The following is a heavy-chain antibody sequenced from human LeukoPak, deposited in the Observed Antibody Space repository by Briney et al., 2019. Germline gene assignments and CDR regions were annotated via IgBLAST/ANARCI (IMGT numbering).Heavy chain of an antibody. CDR2: IYYSGST. V-gene: IGHV4-39*07. J-gene: IGHJ4*02. D-gene: IGHD6-13*01. CDR3: ARGPNHENLAAAGTNFDY. CDR1: GGSISSSSYY. Sequence: PSETLSLTCTVSGGSISSSSYYWGWIRQPPGKGLEWIGSIYYSGSTYYNPSLKSRVTISVDTSKNQFSLKLSSVTAADTAVYYCARGPNHENLAAAGTNFDYWGQGTLVTVSS.